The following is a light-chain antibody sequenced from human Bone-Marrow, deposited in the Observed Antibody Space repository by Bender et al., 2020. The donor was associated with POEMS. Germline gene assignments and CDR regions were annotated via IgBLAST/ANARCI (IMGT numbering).Light chain of an antibody. J-gene: IGLJ3*02. Sequence: QSALTQPASVSGSPGQSIPISCTGTTSDVGSYNLVSWYQHHPGKAPKLLIYEVTKRPSGASDRFSGSKSGNTASLTISGLQAEDEADSYCCSSARYIGFHWVFGGGTKLTVL. CDR2: EVT. V-gene: IGLV2-23*02. CDR3: CSSARYIGFHWV. CDR1: TSDVGSYNL.